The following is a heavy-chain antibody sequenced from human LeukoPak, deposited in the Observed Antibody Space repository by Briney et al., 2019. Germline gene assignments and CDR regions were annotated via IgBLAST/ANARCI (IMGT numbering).Heavy chain of an antibody. J-gene: IGHJ4*02. CDR2: INHSGST. CDR1: GGSFSGYY. D-gene: IGHD2-15*01. Sequence: SETLSLTCAVYGGSFSGYYWSWIRQPPGKGLEWIGEINHSGSTNYNPSLKSRVTISVDTSKNQFSLKLSSVTAADTAVYYCARAQRYCSGGSCSPNFDYWGQGTMVTVSS. V-gene: IGHV4-34*01. CDR3: ARAQRYCSGGSCSPNFDY.